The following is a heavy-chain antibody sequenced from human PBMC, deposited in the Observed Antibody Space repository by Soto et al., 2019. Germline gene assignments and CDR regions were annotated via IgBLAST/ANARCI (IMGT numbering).Heavy chain of an antibody. J-gene: IGHJ3*02. Sequence: GGSLRLSCAASGFTFSSYAMSWVRQAPGKGLEWVSAISGSGGSTYYADSVKGRFTISRDNSKNTLYLQMNSLRAEDTAVYYCARTGINSGSYLDAFDIWGQGTMVTVSS. D-gene: IGHD1-26*01. CDR2: ISGSGGST. V-gene: IGHV3-23*01. CDR3: ARTGINSGSYLDAFDI. CDR1: GFTFSSYA.